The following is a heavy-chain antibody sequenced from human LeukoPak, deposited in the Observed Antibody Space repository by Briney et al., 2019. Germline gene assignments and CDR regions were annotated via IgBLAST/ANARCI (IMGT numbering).Heavy chain of an antibody. Sequence: GESLKISCKGSGYSLSSYWIGWVRQMPGKGLEWMGIIYPGDSDTKYSPSFQGQVTISADKSISTAYLQWSSLKASDTAMYYCARPAYCGGDCYIVDYWGQGTLVTVSS. CDR3: ARPAYCGGDCYIVDY. V-gene: IGHV5-51*01. CDR1: GYSLSSYW. J-gene: IGHJ4*02. D-gene: IGHD2-21*02. CDR2: IYPGDSDT.